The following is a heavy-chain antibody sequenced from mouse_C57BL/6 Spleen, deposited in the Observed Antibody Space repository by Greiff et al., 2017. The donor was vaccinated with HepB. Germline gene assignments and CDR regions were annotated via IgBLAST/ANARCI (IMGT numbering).Heavy chain of an antibody. J-gene: IGHJ4*01. V-gene: IGHV1-64*01. CDR2: IHPNSGST. CDR1: GYTFTSYW. D-gene: IGHD2-4*01. CDR3: ARSGDYDVDYAMDY. Sequence: QVQLQQSGAELVKPGASVKLSCKASGYTFTSYWMHWVKQRPGQGLEWIGMIHPNSGSTNYNEKFKSKATLTVDKSSSTAYMQLSSLTSEDSAVYYCARSGDYDVDYAMDYWGQGTSVTVSS.